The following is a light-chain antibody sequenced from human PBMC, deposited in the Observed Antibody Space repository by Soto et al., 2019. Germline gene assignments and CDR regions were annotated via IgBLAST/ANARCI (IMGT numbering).Light chain of an antibody. CDR2: GAS. CDR1: QSVSTN. Sequence: EIVMTQSPATLSVSPGERATLSCRASQSVSTNLAWYQQKPGQAPRLLMYGASTRATGIPARFSGSGSGTEFTLTISSLQSEHFAVYYCQQYHNWPPYTFGQGTKLEIK. V-gene: IGKV3-15*01. CDR3: QQYHNWPPYT. J-gene: IGKJ2*01.